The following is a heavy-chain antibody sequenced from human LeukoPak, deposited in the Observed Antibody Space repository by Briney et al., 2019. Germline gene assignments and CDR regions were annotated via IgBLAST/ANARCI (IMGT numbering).Heavy chain of an antibody. CDR2: LNARATSP. CDR3: AKEAWFGELALDR. J-gene: IGHJ5*02. CDR1: GFSFSNYA. V-gene: IGHV3-23*01. Sequence: GGSLRLSCAASGFSFSNYAMSWVRQAPGKGLEWVSVLNARATSPHYADSVKGRFTISRDNSKNTLYLQMDRLRAEDTAVYYYAKEAWFGELALDRWGQGTLVTVSS. D-gene: IGHD3-10*01.